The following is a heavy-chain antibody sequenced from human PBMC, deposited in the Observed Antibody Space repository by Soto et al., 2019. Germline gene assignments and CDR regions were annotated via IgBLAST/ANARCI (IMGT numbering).Heavy chain of an antibody. V-gene: IGHV3-30*18. D-gene: IGHD3-10*01. CDR3: AKDLNSQLLWFGELFRPLDY. CDR1: GFTFSSYG. J-gene: IGHJ4*02. Sequence: GGSLRLSCAASGFTFSSYGMHWVRQAPGKGLEWVAVISYDGSNKYYADSVKGRFTISRDNSKNTLYLQMNSLRAEDTAVYYCAKDLNSQLLWFGELFRPLDYWGQGTLVTVSS. CDR2: ISYDGSNK.